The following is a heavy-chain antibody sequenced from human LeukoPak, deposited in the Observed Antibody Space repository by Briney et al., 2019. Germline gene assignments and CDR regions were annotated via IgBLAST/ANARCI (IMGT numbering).Heavy chain of an antibody. V-gene: IGHV1-8*02. CDR2: MNPNSGNT. J-gene: IGHJ4*02. CDR1: GGTFRSIA. Sequence: ASVKVSCKSSGGTFRSIAINWVRQATGQGLEWMGWMNPNSGNTGYAQKFQGRVTMTRNTSISTAYMELSSLRSEDTAVYYCASNSRITRHFGYWGQGTLVTVSS. CDR3: ASNSRITRHFGY. D-gene: IGHD3-10*01.